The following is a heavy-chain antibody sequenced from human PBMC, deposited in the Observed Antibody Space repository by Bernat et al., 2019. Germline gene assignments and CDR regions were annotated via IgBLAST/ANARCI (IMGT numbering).Heavy chain of an antibody. CDR1: GYTFTSYA. CDR2: INAGNGNT. CDR3: ARINYDYIWGRYEPHTQH. V-gene: IGHV1-3*01. J-gene: IGHJ1*01. Sequence: QVQLVQSGAEVKKPGASVKVSCKASGYTFTSYAMHWVRQAPGQRLEWMGWINAGNGNTKYSQKFQGRVTITRDTSASTAYMELSSLRSEDTAVYYCARINYDYIWGRYEPHTQHWGQGTLVTVSS. D-gene: IGHD3-16*01.